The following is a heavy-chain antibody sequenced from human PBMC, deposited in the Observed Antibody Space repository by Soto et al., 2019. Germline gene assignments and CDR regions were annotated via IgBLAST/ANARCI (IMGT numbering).Heavy chain of an antibody. J-gene: IGHJ4*02. CDR1: GFTFGSYV. Sequence: EVLLLESGGDLVQPGGSLRLSCAASGFTFGSYVMSWVRQAPGKGLEWVSAISGSGGATYYADSVKGRFTISRDNSKNTLYLQMNSMRAEDTAVYYCANVVAATDSWGQGTLVTVSS. CDR3: ANVVAATDS. D-gene: IGHD2-15*01. V-gene: IGHV3-23*01. CDR2: ISGSGGAT.